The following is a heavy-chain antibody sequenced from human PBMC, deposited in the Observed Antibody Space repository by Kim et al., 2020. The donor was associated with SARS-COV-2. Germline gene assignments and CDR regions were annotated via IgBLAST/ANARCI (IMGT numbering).Heavy chain of an antibody. Sequence: SETLSLTCTVSGGSISGHYWTWIRQPAVKGTEWIGRIFSSGNTDHNPSLKSRLTLSIDTSNNQFSLILGSVTAADTAIDYCARARGYCGTSSCNVLDYF. V-gene: IGHV4-4*07. J-gene: IGHJ1*01. D-gene: IGHD2-2*01. CDR2: IFSSGNT. CDR1: GGSISGHY. CDR3: ARARGYCGTSSCNVLDYF.